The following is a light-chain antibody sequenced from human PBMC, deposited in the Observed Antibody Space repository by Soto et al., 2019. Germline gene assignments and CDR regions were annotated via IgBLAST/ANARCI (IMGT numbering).Light chain of an antibody. V-gene: IGKV3-11*01. Sequence: EIVLTQSPATLSLSPGERATLSCRASQRVSSYLAWYQQKPGQALRLLIYDASNRATGIPARFSGSGSGTDLTLTISSLEPEDFAVYYCQQRSNWPPTFGQGTKVEIK. J-gene: IGKJ1*01. CDR2: DAS. CDR3: QQRSNWPPT. CDR1: QRVSSY.